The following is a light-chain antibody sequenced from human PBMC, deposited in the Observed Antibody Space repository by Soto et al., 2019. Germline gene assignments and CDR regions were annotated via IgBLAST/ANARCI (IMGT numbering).Light chain of an antibody. CDR1: QRISNF. Sequence: DIQMTQSPSSLSASVGDSITITCRASQRISNFLSWYQHKPGKAHMLLIYGASTWQSGVPSRFSGSGSGTDFFLSIGSRQHVDFSTYSCPQNFDSPWTLGQGTKVEIK. CDR3: PQNFDSPWT. CDR2: GAS. V-gene: IGKV1-39*01. J-gene: IGKJ1*01.